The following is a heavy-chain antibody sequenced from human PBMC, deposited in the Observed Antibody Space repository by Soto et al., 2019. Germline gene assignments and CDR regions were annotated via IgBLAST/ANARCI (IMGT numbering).Heavy chain of an antibody. CDR3: ARGPRLSRDPCLHPYFVY. CDR1: GGSISGNYIY. Sequence: PSETLSITCSVSGGSISGNYIYWGWIRQPPGKGLEWIGSISYSGTTNSNPSLKSRVTVSVDTSKNQFSLKLTSVTAADTAVYYCARGPRLSRDPCLHPYFVYWGQGILVTVFS. J-gene: IGHJ4*02. CDR2: ISYSGTT. V-gene: IGHV4-39*07. D-gene: IGHD3-16*01.